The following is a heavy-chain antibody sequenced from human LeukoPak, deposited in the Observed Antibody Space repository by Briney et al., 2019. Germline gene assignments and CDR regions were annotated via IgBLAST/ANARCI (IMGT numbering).Heavy chain of an antibody. Sequence: ASVKVSCKASGYTFTSYGISWVRQAPGQGLEWMGWISAYNGNTNYAQKLQGRVTMTTDTSTSTAYMELRSLRSDDTDVYYCARDPTIRFLEWLPHLGGWYYGMDVWGQGTTVTVSS. CDR1: GYTFTSYG. J-gene: IGHJ6*02. CDR3: ARDPTIRFLEWLPHLGGWYYGMDV. CDR2: ISAYNGNT. V-gene: IGHV1-18*01. D-gene: IGHD3-3*01.